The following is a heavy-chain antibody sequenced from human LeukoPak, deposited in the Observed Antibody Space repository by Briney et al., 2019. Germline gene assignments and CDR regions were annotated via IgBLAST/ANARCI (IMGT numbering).Heavy chain of an antibody. CDR3: ARTPIDYYGMDV. CDR2: ISSSSSYI. Sequence: GGSLRLSCAASGFTFSSYSMNGVRQAPGKGREWVSSISSSSSYIYYADSVKGRFTISRDNAKNSLYLQMNSLRAEDTAVYYGARTPIDYYGMDVWGQGTTVTVSS. D-gene: IGHD1-26*01. V-gene: IGHV3-21*01. J-gene: IGHJ6*02. CDR1: GFTFSSYS.